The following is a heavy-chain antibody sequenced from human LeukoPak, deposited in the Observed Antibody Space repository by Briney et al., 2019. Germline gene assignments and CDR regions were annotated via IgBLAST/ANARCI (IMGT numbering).Heavy chain of an antibody. CDR3: AKDRWEDY. V-gene: IGHV3-30*18. D-gene: IGHD1-26*01. J-gene: IGHJ4*02. CDR2: ISYDGSNK. CDR1: GFTFSSYG. Sequence: GRSLRLSCAASGFTFSSYGMHWVRQAPGKRLEWVAVISYDGSNKYYADSVKGRFTISRDNSKNTLYLQMNSLRAEDTAVYYCAKDRWEDYWGQGTLVTVSS.